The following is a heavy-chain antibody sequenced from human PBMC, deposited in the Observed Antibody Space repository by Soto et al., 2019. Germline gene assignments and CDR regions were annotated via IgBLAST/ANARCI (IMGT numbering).Heavy chain of an antibody. J-gene: IGHJ4*02. CDR2: IYPGDSDT. V-gene: IGHV5-51*01. Sequence: PGESLKISCKGSGYSFTSYWIGWVRQMPGKGLEWMGIIYPGDSDTRYSPSFQGQVTISADKSICRYTVKGRFTVSRDDSKNTVYLQMDSLKTEDTAVYYCTHLLSLAHPYSYLWGQGTQVTVLL. CDR1: GYSFTSYW. D-gene: IGHD3-22*01. CDR3: YLQMDSLKTEDTAVYYCTHLLSLAHPYSYL.